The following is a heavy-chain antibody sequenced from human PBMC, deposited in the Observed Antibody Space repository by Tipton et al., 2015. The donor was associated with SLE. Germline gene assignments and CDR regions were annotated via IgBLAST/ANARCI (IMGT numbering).Heavy chain of an antibody. J-gene: IGHJ4*02. V-gene: IGHV4-34*01. D-gene: IGHD3-3*01. CDR2: INHSGST. CDR3: AGDFWSGYYTY. Sequence: LRLSCAVYGGSFSGYYWSWIRQPPGKGLEWIGEINHSGSTNYNPSLKSRVTISVDTSKNQFSLKLSSVTAADTAVYYCAGDFWSGYYTYWGQGTLVTVSS. CDR1: GGSFSGYY.